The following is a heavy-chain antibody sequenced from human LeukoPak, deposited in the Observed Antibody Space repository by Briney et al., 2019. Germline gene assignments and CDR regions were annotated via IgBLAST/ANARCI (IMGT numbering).Heavy chain of an antibody. V-gene: IGHV3-21*01. CDR2: ISSSSSYI. D-gene: IGHD1-1*01. CDR1: GFTFRSYN. J-gene: IGHJ5*02. Sequence: GGSLRLSCVASGFTFRSYNMNWVRQAPGKGLEWVSSISSSSSYIYYADSVKGRFTISRDNAKNSLYLQMNSLRAEDTAVYYCARLERRSGWFDPWGQGTLVTVSS. CDR3: ARLERRSGWFDP.